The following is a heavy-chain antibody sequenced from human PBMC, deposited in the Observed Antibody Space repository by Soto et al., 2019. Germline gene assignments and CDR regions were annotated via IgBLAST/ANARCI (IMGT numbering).Heavy chain of an antibody. CDR2: INHSGST. CDR3: ARGPRTLRHFDWLPPTDAFDL. Sequence: QVQLQQWGAGLLKPSETLSLTCAVYGGSFSGYYWSWIRQPPGKGLEWIGEINHSGSTNYNPSLTRPVPISVDTSKIQLYPKLSSVPAAHTAVYYGARGPRTLRHFDWLPPTDAFDLWGQGTTVTVSS. CDR1: GGSFSGYY. J-gene: IGHJ3*01. V-gene: IGHV4-34*01. D-gene: IGHD3-9*01.